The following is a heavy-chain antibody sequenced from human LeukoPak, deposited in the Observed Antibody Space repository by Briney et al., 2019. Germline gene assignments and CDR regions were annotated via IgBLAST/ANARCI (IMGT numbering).Heavy chain of an antibody. CDR1: GFNFSSSE. CDR3: ARDRYSSGWANAFDI. J-gene: IGHJ3*02. D-gene: IGHD6-19*01. V-gene: IGHV3-48*03. CDR2: ISPTGSAI. Sequence: PGGSLRLSCAASGFNFSSSEMNWVRQAPGKGLEWVSYISPTGSAIYYADSVKGRFTISRDNAKNSLYLQMNSLRADDTAVYYCARDRYSSGWANAFDIWGQGTMVTVSS.